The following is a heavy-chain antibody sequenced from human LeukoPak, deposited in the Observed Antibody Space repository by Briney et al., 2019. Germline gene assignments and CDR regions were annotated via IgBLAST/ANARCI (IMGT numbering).Heavy chain of an antibody. CDR1: GGSFSDYF. Sequence: PSETLSLACAVYGGSFSDYFWGWLRQPPGKGLEWIGEINHSGRTYYNPSLKSRVTISVDTSKNQFSLNLNSVTAADTAVYYCARDVVVVPAAIHYGMDVWGQGTTVTVSS. J-gene: IGHJ6*02. CDR2: INHSGRT. D-gene: IGHD2-2*01. V-gene: IGHV4-34*01. CDR3: ARDVVVVPAAIHYGMDV.